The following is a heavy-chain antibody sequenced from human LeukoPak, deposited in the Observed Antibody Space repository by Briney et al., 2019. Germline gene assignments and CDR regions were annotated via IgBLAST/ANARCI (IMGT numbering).Heavy chain of an antibody. V-gene: IGHV4-39*07. CDR3: ARVYLTDYIFDY. D-gene: IGHD3-9*01. CDR1: GDSIASTIYY. Sequence: SETLSLTCSVSGDSIASTIYYWGWIRQPPGKGLEWIGNIYYSGSTYYTPSLKSRVIISIDTSKNQFSLKVAAVTAADTAVYYCARVYLTDYIFDYWGQGTLVTVSS. CDR2: IYYSGST. J-gene: IGHJ4*02.